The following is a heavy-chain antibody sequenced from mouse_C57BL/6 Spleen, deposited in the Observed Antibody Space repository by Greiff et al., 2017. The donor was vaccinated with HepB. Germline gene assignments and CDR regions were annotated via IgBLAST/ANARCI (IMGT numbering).Heavy chain of an antibody. D-gene: IGHD1-1*01. CDR1: GYTFTTYP. Sequence: VMLVESGAELVKPGASVKMSCKASGYTFTTYPIEWMKQNHGKSLEWIGNFHPYNDDTKYNEKFKGKATLTVEKSSSTVYLELSRLTSDDSAVYYCARGVYGSSYEDYAMDYWGQGTSVTVSS. CDR2: FHPYNDDT. CDR3: ARGVYGSSYEDYAMDY. V-gene: IGHV1-47*01. J-gene: IGHJ4*01.